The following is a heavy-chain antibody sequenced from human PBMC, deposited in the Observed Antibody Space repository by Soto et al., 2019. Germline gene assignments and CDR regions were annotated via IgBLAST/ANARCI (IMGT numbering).Heavy chain of an antibody. J-gene: IGHJ4*02. V-gene: IGHV4-30-2*06. CDR2: ISHSGST. CDR3: ASGSHVPHY. D-gene: IGHD6-6*01. CDR1: SGSISSGGYS. Sequence: PSETLSLTCAVSSGSISSGGYSWSWIRQSPGKGLGWIGYISHSGSTYYNPSLKSRVTISVDRSKNQFSLKLSSVTAADTAVYYCASGSHVPHYWGKGSLVTVSS.